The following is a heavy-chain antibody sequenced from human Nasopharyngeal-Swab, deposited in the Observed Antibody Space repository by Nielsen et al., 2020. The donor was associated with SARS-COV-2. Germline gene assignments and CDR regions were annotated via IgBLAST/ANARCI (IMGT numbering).Heavy chain of an antibody. Sequence: LSLTCAASGFTFSSYAMSWVRQAPGKGLEWVSAISGSGGSTYYADSVKGRFTISRDNSKNTLYLQMNSLRAEDTAVYYCAREGCSSTSCYFFDYWGQGTLVTVSS. D-gene: IGHD2-2*01. J-gene: IGHJ4*02. CDR3: AREGCSSTSCYFFDY. CDR1: GFTFSSYA. V-gene: IGHV3-23*01. CDR2: ISGSGGST.